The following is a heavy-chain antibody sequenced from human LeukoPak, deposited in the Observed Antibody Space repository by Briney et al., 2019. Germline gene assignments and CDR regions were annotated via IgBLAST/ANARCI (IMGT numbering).Heavy chain of an antibody. CDR2: INPNSGGT. Sequence: ASVKVSCKASGYTFTGYCMHWVRQAPGQGLEWMGWINPNSGGTNYAQKFQGRVTMTRDTSISTAYMELSRLRSDDTVVYYCARDAAGTEGYYFDYWGQGTLVTVSS. CDR1: GYTFTGYC. V-gene: IGHV1-2*02. J-gene: IGHJ4*02. D-gene: IGHD6-13*01. CDR3: ARDAAGTEGYYFDY.